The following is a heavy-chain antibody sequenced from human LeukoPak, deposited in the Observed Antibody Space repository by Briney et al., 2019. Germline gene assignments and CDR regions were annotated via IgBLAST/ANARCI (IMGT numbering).Heavy chain of an antibody. J-gene: IGHJ4*02. V-gene: IGHV4-31*03. CDR1: GGSISSGGYY. CDR2: IYYSGST. Sequence: SSQILSLTCTVSGGSISSGGYYWSWIRQHPGKGLEWIGYIYYSGSTYYNPSLKSRVTISVDTSKNQFSLKLSSVTAADTAVYYCAREIYQGYCSSTSCYRGVYFDYWGQGTLVTVSS. CDR3: AREIYQGYCSSTSCYRGVYFDY. D-gene: IGHD2-2*02.